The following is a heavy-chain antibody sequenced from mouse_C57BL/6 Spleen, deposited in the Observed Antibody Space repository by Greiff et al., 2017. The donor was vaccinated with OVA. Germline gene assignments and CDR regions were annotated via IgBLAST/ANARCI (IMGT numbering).Heavy chain of an antibody. J-gene: IGHJ4*01. Sequence: QVHVKQPGAELVRPGTSVKLSCKASGYTFTSYWMHWVKQRPGQGLEWIGVIDPSDSYTNYNQKFKGKATLTVDTSSSTAYMQLSSLTSEDSAVYYCARGITTVVERNAMDYWGQGTSVTVSS. CDR2: IDPSDSYT. V-gene: IGHV1-59*01. CDR3: ARGITTVVERNAMDY. CDR1: GYTFTSYW. D-gene: IGHD1-1*01.